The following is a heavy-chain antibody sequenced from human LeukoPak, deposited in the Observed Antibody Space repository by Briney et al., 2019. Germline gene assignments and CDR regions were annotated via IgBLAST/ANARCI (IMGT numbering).Heavy chain of an antibody. D-gene: IGHD3-9*01. Sequence: ASVKVSCKASGYTFTSYAMNWVRQAPGQGLEWMGWINTNTGNPTYAQGFTGRFVFSLDTSVSTAYLQISSLKAEDTAVYYCARDILPLLRYFPGGHYFDYWGQGTLVTVSS. V-gene: IGHV7-4-1*02. CDR2: INTNTGNP. CDR3: ARDILPLLRYFPGGHYFDY. CDR1: GYTFTSYA. J-gene: IGHJ4*02.